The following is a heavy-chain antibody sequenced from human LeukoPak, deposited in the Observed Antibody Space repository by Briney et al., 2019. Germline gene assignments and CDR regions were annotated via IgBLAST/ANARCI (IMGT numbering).Heavy chain of an antibody. CDR3: ARRLGLAHAFDI. CDR1: GFSLIPKKVG. Sequence: SGPTLVNPTQTLTLTCTLSGFSLIPKKVGVGWIRQPPGKALEWLALVYWDDDKWYSLSLKSGLTVSKDTSKNQVVLTMTNMDPVDTATYYCARRLGLAHAFDIWGQGTMVTVSS. J-gene: IGHJ3*02. V-gene: IGHV2-5*02. D-gene: IGHD2-15*01. CDR2: VYWDDDK.